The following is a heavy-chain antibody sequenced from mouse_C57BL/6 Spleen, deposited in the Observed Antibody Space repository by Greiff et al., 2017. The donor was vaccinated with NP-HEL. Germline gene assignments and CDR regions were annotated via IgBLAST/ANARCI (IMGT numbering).Heavy chain of an antibody. V-gene: IGHV5-4*01. CDR1: GFTFSSYA. CDR3: ARDDDGYYPYYAMDY. CDR2: ISDGGSYT. Sequence: EVKLVESGGGLVKPGGSLKLSCAASGFTFSSYAMSWVRQTPEKRLEWVATISDGGSYTYYPDNVKGRFTISRDNAKNNLYLQMSHLKSEDTAMYYCARDDDGYYPYYAMDYWGQGTSVTVSS. D-gene: IGHD2-3*01. J-gene: IGHJ4*01.